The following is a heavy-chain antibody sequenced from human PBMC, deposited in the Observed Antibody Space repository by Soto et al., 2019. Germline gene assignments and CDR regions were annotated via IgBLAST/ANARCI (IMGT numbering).Heavy chain of an antibody. Sequence: GGSLRLSCAASGFTFSSYAMHWVRQAPGKGLEWVAVISYDGSNKYYADSVKGRFTISRDNSKNTLYLQMNSLRAEDTAVYYCAREGRAYSGSNNRVTEYFDYWGQGTLVTVSS. CDR2: ISYDGSNK. V-gene: IGHV3-30-3*01. CDR1: GFTFSSYA. CDR3: AREGRAYSGSNNRVTEYFDY. J-gene: IGHJ4*02. D-gene: IGHD1-26*01.